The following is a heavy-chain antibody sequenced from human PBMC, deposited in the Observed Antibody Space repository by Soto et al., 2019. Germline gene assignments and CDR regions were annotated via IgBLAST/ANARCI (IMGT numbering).Heavy chain of an antibody. CDR1: GYTLTGYY. CDR3: AREVQGGAVAGYAFDI. V-gene: IGHV1-2*02. J-gene: IGHJ3*02. D-gene: IGHD6-19*01. Sequence: ASVKVSCKASGYTLTGYYMHWVRQAPGQGLEWMGWINPNSGGTNYAQKFQGRVTMTRDTSISTAYMELSRLRSDDTAVYYCAREVQGGAVAGYAFDIWGQGTMATVSS. CDR2: INPNSGGT.